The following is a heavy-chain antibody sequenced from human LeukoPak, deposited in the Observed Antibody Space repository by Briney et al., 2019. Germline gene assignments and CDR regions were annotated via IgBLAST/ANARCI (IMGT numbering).Heavy chain of an antibody. Sequence: GRSLRLSCTASGFTFSSYWMHWVRQAPGKGLEWVSGINWNGGSTGYADSVKGRFTISRDNAKNSLYLQMNSLRAEDTALYYCARTTAMAPYYFDYWGQGTLVTVSS. J-gene: IGHJ4*02. CDR2: INWNGGST. V-gene: IGHV3-20*04. D-gene: IGHD5-18*01. CDR1: GFTFSSYW. CDR3: ARTTAMAPYYFDY.